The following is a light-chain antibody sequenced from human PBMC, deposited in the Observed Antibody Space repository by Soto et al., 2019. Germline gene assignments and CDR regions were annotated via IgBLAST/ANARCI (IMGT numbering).Light chain of an antibody. CDR1: QSVSSSY. J-gene: IGKJ3*01. Sequence: EIVLTQSPGTLSLSPGERATLSCRASQSVSSSYLAWYQQKPGQAPRLLIYGASSRATGIPDRFSGSGSGTDFALTISTLEPGDSAVYFCQQYGSSPFTFGPGTKVGIK. CDR3: QQYGSSPFT. CDR2: GAS. V-gene: IGKV3-20*01.